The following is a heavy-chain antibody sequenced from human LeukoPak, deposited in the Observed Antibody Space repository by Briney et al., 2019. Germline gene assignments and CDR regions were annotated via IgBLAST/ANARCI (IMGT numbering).Heavy chain of an antibody. J-gene: IGHJ3*02. D-gene: IGHD6-13*01. V-gene: IGHV3-30-3*01. Sequence: PGGSLRLSCAASGFTFSSYAMHWVRQAPGKGLEWVAVISYDGSNKYYADSVKGRFTISRDNSKNTLYLQMNSLRAEDTAVYYCARDKGYSRRSDAFDIWGQGTMVTVSS. CDR1: GFTFSSYA. CDR3: ARDKGYSRRSDAFDI. CDR2: ISYDGSNK.